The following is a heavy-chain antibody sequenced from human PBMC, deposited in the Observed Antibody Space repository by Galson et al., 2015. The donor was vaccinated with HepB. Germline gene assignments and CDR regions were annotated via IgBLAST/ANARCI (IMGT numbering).Heavy chain of an antibody. CDR1: GFTFSSYA. J-gene: IGHJ4*02. CDR3: AKGSGYSSGWYRY. Sequence: SLRLSCAASGFTFSSYAMSWVRQAPGKGLEWVSAISGSGGSTYYADSVKGRFTISRDNSKNTLYLQMNSLRAEDTAVYYCAKGSGYSSGWYRYWGQGTLVTVSS. CDR2: ISGSGGST. V-gene: IGHV3-23*01. D-gene: IGHD6-19*01.